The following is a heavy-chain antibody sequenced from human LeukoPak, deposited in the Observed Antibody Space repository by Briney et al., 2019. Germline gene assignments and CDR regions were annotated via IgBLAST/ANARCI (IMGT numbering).Heavy chain of an antibody. J-gene: IGHJ6*02. V-gene: IGHV4-59*08. CDR1: GGSISSYY. Sequence: SETLSLTCTVSGGSISSYYWSWIRQPPGKGLEWIGYIYYSGSTNYNPSLKSRVTISVDTSKNQYSLKLSSVTAADTAVYYCARHGFGSYGFYGMDVWGQGTTVTVSS. CDR2: IYYSGST. D-gene: IGHD5-18*01. CDR3: ARHGFGSYGFYGMDV.